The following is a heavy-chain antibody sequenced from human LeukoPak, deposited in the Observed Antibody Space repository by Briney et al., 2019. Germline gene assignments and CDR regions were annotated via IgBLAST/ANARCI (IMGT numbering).Heavy chain of an antibody. CDR2: IYYSGST. Sequence: SETLSLTCTVSGGSISSSSYYWGWIRQPPGKGLEWIGSIYYSGSTYYTPSLKSRVTISVDTSKNQFSLKLSSVTAADTAVYYCARDVPRSAGYPDNWGQGTLVTVSS. CDR1: GGSISSSSYY. J-gene: IGHJ4*02. D-gene: IGHD2-15*01. V-gene: IGHV4-39*07. CDR3: ARDVPRSAGYPDN.